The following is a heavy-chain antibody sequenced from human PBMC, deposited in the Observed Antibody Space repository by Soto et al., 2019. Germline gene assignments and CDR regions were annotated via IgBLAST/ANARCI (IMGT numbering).Heavy chain of an antibody. V-gene: IGHV4-39*01. CDR1: GGSISNSPYS. D-gene: IGHD3-22*01. Sequence: LSLTCTVSGGSISNSPYSWGWIRQPPGTGLEWIGHIYSRGTTYYNPSLNSRVTISVDPSRNQFSLNLSSVTAADTAVYYCARLHDSSNFYFPRTLDHRREGTLVTVSS. J-gene: IGHJ5*02. CDR2: IYSRGTT. CDR3: ARLHDSSNFYFPRTLDH.